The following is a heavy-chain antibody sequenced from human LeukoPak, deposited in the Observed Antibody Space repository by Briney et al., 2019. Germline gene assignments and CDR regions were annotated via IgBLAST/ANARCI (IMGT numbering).Heavy chain of an antibody. CDR3: ARASSGYYEYYFDY. Sequence: ASVKVSCKASGYTFAGYYIHWVRQAPGQGLEWMGWISAYDGNTNYAQKLQGRVTMTTDTSTSTAYMELRSLRSDDTAVYYCARASSGYYEYYFDYWGQGTLVTVSS. J-gene: IGHJ4*02. D-gene: IGHD3-22*01. CDR2: ISAYDGNT. V-gene: IGHV1-18*04. CDR1: GYTFAGYY.